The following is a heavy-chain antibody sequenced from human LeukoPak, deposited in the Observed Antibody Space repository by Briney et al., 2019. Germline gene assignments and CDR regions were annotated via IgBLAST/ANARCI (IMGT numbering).Heavy chain of an antibody. Sequence: GGSLRLSCAASGFTFSSYGMHWVRQAPGKGLEWVAVISYDGSNKYYADSVKGRFTIFRDNSKNTLYLQMNSLRAEDTAVYYCARRVRIAAAGKYYYYMDVWGKGTTVTVSS. CDR3: ARRVRIAAAGKYYYYMDV. J-gene: IGHJ6*03. CDR2: ISYDGSNK. D-gene: IGHD6-13*01. CDR1: GFTFSSYG. V-gene: IGHV3-30*03.